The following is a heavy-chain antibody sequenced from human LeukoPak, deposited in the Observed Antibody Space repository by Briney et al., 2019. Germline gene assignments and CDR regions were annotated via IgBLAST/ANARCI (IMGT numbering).Heavy chain of an antibody. CDR1: GGSISSYY. CDR2: IYYSGST. J-gene: IGHJ6*02. CDR3: ARDLIVATTYYYGMDV. Sequence: SETLSLTCTVSGGSISSYYWSWIRQPPGKGLEWIGSIYYSGSTYYNPSLKSRVTISVDTSKNQFSLKLSSVTAADTAVYYCARDLIVATTYYYGMDVWGQGTTVTVSS. V-gene: IGHV4-59*12. D-gene: IGHD3-22*01.